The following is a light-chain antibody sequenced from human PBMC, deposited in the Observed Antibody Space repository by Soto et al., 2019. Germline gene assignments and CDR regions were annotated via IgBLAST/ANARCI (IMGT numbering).Light chain of an antibody. CDR1: QSIRSN. Sequence: EIVMTQSPATLSVSPGERATLSCRASQSIRSNLAWYQQIPGQAPRLLVYSASTRATGIPARFSGSGSGTDFTLTITSLQSEDFAVYYCQHYFDRPLTFGGGTKVDIK. CDR2: SAS. CDR3: QHYFDRPLT. V-gene: IGKV3-15*01. J-gene: IGKJ4*01.